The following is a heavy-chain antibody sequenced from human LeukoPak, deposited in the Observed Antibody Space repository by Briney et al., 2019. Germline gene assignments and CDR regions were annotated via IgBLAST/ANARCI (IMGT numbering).Heavy chain of an antibody. CDR2: IQQDGSEK. CDR1: GFTFSNAW. Sequence: GGSLRLSCAASGFTFSNAWMSWVRQAPGKGLEWVANIQQDGSEKYYVDSVKGRFTISRDNAKNSLYLQINSLRVEDTAVYYCARGVNTAMTPLRFDPWGRGTLVTVSS. J-gene: IGHJ5*02. CDR3: ARGVNTAMTPLRFDP. D-gene: IGHD5-18*01. V-gene: IGHV3-7*01.